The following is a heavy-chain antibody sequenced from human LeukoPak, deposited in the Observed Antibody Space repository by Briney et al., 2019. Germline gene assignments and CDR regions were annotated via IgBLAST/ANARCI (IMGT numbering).Heavy chain of an antibody. CDR3: ARDPVEWEQLLDY. Sequence: NMNKDGSEKYYADSVKRRFTISRDNARNSVYLQMNSLRVEDTAVYYCARDPVEWEQLLDYWGQGTLVTVSS. J-gene: IGHJ4*02. CDR2: MNKDGSEK. D-gene: IGHD1-26*01. V-gene: IGHV3-7*04.